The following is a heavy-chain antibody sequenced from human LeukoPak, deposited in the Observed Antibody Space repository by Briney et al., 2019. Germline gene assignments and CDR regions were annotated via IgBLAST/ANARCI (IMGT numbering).Heavy chain of an antibody. CDR3: VRGIAGAANDH. CDR1: GFTFSSYW. D-gene: IGHD6-19*01. J-gene: IGHJ4*02. V-gene: IGHV3-74*01. Sequence: GGSLRLSCAASGFTFSSYWMHWVRQAPGKGLVWVSRINPDGSSTTYADSVQGRFTMSRDNAASMLYLHMNSLRADDTAVYYCVRGIAGAANDHWGQGTLVTVSS. CDR2: INPDGSST.